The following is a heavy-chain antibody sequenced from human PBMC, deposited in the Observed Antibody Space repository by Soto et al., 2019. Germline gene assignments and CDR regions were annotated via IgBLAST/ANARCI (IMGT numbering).Heavy chain of an antibody. D-gene: IGHD3-22*01. CDR2: ISSSSSYT. V-gene: IGHV3-11*06. CDR3: ARDYDSSGYPRYHFDY. CDR1: GFTFSDYY. J-gene: IGHJ4*01. Sequence: GGSLRLSCAASGFTFSDYYMSWIRQAPGKGLEWVSYISSSSSYTNYADSVKGRFTISRDNAKNSLYLEMNSLRAEDTAVYYCARDYDSSGYPRYHFDYWGQGTLVTVSS.